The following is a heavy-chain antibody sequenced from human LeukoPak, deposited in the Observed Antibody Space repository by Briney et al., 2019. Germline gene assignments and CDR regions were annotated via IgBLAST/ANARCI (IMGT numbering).Heavy chain of an antibody. Sequence: GGSLRLSCAASGFTFSSYWMSWVRQAPGKGLEWVANIKQDGSEKYYVDSVKGRFTISRDSAKNSLYLQMNSLRAEDTAVYYCAREKKEGMELAAYYYYYYYMDVWGKGTTVTVSS. CDR1: GFTFSSYW. J-gene: IGHJ6*03. CDR2: IKQDGSEK. D-gene: IGHD1-26*01. V-gene: IGHV3-7*01. CDR3: AREKKEGMELAAYYYYYYYMDV.